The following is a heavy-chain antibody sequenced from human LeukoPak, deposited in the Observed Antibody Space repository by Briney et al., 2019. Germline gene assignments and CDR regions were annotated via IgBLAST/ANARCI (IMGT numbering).Heavy chain of an antibody. CDR2: IIPILGIA. V-gene: IGHV1-69*04. CDR3: AREVDTAMVFDY. Sequence: SVKVSCKASGGTFSGYAISWVRQAPGQGLEWMGRIIPILGIANYAQKFQGRVTITADKSTSTAYMELSSLRSEDTAVYYCAREVDTAMVFDYWGQGTLVTVSS. J-gene: IGHJ4*02. CDR1: GGTFSGYA. D-gene: IGHD5-18*01.